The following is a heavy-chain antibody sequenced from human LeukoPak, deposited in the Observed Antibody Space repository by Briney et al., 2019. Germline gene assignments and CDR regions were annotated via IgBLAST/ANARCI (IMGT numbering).Heavy chain of an antibody. CDR2: IKQDGSEK. Sequence: GGSLRLSCAASGFTFSSYWMSWVRQAPGKGLEWVANIKQDGSEKYYVYSVKGRFTISRDNAKNSLYLQMNSLRAEDTAVYYCARGPPTAMVILYYMDVWGKGTTVTVSS. CDR3: ARGPPTAMVILYYMDV. J-gene: IGHJ6*03. CDR1: GFTFSSYW. V-gene: IGHV3-7*04. D-gene: IGHD5-18*01.